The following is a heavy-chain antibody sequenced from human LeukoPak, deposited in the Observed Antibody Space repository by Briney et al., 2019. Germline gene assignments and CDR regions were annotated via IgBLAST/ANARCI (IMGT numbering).Heavy chain of an antibody. CDR3: ARFRRYSSGWYNSYFDL. CDR2: IYYSGST. CDR1: GGSISSSSYY. D-gene: IGHD6-19*01. V-gene: IGHV4-39*07. J-gene: IGHJ2*01. Sequence: PSETLSLTCTVSGGSISSSSYYWGWIRQPPGKGLEWIGSIYYSGSTYYNPSLKSRVTISVDTSKNQFSLKLSSVTAADTAVYYCARFRRYSSGWYNSYFDLWGRGTLVTVSS.